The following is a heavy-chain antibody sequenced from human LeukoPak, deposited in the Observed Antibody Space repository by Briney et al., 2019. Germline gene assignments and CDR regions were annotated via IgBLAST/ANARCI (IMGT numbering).Heavy chain of an antibody. CDR3: ARERWDSGLPVYLGS. J-gene: IGHJ4*02. Sequence: GGSLRLSCEASGFTLSSSHAVTWVRQAPGQGLEWVSAISGRGDATHYADAVKGRFTISGDTSRNTVFLQMDSLRAEDSAVYHCARERWDSGLPVYLGSWGQGTLVTVFS. V-gene: IGHV3-23*01. D-gene: IGHD6-25*01. CDR2: ISGRGDAT. CDR1: GFTLSSSHA.